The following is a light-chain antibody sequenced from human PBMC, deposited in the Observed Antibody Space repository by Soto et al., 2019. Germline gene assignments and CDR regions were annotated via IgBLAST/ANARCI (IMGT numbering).Light chain of an antibody. CDR2: DAS. CDR3: QQHRNWPPWT. V-gene: IGKV3-11*01. Sequence: EIVLTQSPATLSLSPGERATLSCRASQSVSSYLAWYQQKPGQAPRLLIYDASNRATGIPARFSGSGSGTDFTLTISSLEPEDFAVYYYQQHRNWPPWTSGHGTKVNI. J-gene: IGKJ1*01. CDR1: QSVSSY.